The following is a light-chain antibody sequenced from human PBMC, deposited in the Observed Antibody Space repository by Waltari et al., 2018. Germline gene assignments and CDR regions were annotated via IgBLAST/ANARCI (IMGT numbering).Light chain of an antibody. CDR1: QSVLYNSNNKNY. J-gene: IGKJ5*01. CDR2: WAS. Sequence: DIVMTQSPDSLAVSLGERATINCKSSQSVLYNSNNKNYLAWYQQKPGQPPQLLIYWASTRESGVPDRFSGSGSGTAFTLTISSLQAEDVAVYYCQQYYSTITFGQGTRLEIK. CDR3: QQYYSTIT. V-gene: IGKV4-1*01.